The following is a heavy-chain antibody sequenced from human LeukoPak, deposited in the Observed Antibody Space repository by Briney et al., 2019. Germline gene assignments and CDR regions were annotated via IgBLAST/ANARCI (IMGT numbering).Heavy chain of an antibody. CDR2: IYRSGST. V-gene: IGHV4-38-2*02. Sequence: SETLSLTCTVSGYSISSGYYWGWIRQPPGKGLEWIGSIYRSGSTYYNPSLKSRVTISVDTSKNQFSLKLSSVTAADTAVYYCAGSYSGYDFDYWGQGTLVTVSS. CDR3: AGSYSGYDFDY. J-gene: IGHJ4*02. D-gene: IGHD5-12*01. CDR1: GYSISSGYY.